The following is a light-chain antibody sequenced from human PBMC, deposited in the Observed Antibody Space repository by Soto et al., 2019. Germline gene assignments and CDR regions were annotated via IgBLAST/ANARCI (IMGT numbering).Light chain of an antibody. J-gene: IGKJ1*01. Sequence: DIQMTQSPSTLSASVGDRFTITFRASQSVNRWLAWYQQKPGKAPKLLIYETSSLESGVPSRFGGSGSGTEFTLTISSLQPDDFAIYYCQQYNSYSWTFGQGTKVDI. CDR1: QSVNRW. CDR2: ETS. CDR3: QQYNSYSWT. V-gene: IGKV1-5*03.